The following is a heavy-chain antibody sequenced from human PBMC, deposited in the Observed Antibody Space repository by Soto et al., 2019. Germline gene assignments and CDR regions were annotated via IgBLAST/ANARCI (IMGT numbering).Heavy chain of an antibody. V-gene: IGHV4-34*01. D-gene: IGHD6-13*01. CDR1: GGSFSGYY. CDR3: ASGLLGSSSWSNN. J-gene: IGHJ4*02. CDR2: INHSGST. Sequence: SETLSLTCAVYGGSFSGYYWSWIRQPPGKGLEWIGEINHSGSTNYNPSLKSRVTISVDTSKNQFSLKLSSVTAADTAVYYCASGLLGSSSWSNNWGQGTLVTVSS.